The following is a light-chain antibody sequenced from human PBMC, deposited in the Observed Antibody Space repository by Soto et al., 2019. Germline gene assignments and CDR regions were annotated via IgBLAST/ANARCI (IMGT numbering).Light chain of an antibody. Sequence: EIVMTQSPATLSVSPGERATLSCRASQSVSSNLAWYQQKPGQAPRLLIYGVSTRTTGIPARFSGSGSGTEFTLTISSLQSEDSAVYYCQQYNNWPPWTFGQGTKVEIK. CDR1: QSVSSN. J-gene: IGKJ1*01. CDR3: QQYNNWPPWT. CDR2: GVS. V-gene: IGKV3-15*01.